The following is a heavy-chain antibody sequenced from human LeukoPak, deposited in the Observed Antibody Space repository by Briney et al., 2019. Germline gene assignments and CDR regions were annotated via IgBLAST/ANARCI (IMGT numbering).Heavy chain of an antibody. V-gene: IGHV3-66*01. CDR3: ARDYYGGNSEVISWHFDL. J-gene: IGHJ2*01. CDR2: IYSGGGST. D-gene: IGHD4-23*01. Sequence: GGSLRLSRAASGFTVSNNYMSWVRQAPGKGLEWVSVIYSGGGSTYYAESVKGRFTISRDNSKNTLYLQMNSLRAKDTAIYYCARDYYGGNSEVISWHFDLWGRGTLVSVSS. CDR1: GFTVSNNY.